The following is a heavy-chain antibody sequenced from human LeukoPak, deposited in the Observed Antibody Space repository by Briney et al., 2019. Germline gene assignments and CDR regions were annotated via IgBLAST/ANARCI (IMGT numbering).Heavy chain of an antibody. CDR3: AKDKAVVVPAASFDP. J-gene: IGHJ5*02. D-gene: IGHD2-2*01. V-gene: IGHV3-23*01. CDR2: IGGSGGST. Sequence: GGSLRLSCAASGFTFSSYAMSWVRQAPGKGLEWVTAIGGSGGSTYYADSVKGRFTISRDNSKNTLYLQMNSLRAEDTAVYYCAKDKAVVVPAASFDPWGQGTLVTVSS. CDR1: GFTFSSYA.